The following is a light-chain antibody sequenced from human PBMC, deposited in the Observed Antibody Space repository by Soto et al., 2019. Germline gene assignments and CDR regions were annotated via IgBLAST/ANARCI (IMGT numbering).Light chain of an antibody. J-gene: IGLJ1*01. Sequence: QSVLTQPRSVSGSPGQSVTISCTGGDSDVGGYDYVSWYQQHPGKAPKLMIFDVNKRPSGVPDRFSGSKSGNTSSLTISRLQAEDEADYYCCSYAGNPYVLGGGTEVTVV. CDR1: DSDVGGYDY. V-gene: IGLV2-11*01. CDR2: DVN. CDR3: CSYAGNPYV.